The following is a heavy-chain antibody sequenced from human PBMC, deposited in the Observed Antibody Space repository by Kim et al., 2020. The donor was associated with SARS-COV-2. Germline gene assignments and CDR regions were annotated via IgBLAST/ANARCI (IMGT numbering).Heavy chain of an antibody. Sequence: GGSLRLSCAASGFTFSSYAMHWVRQAPGKGLEWVAVISYDGSNKYYADSVKGRFTISRDNSKNTLYLQMNSLRAEDTAVYYCARVPPEDDYGDYVVMGELYGMYVWGQGATVTVSS. CDR2: ISYDGSNK. CDR1: GFTFSSYA. D-gene: IGHD4-17*01. J-gene: IGHJ6*02. CDR3: ARVPPEDDYGDYVVMGELYGMYV. V-gene: IGHV3-30*04.